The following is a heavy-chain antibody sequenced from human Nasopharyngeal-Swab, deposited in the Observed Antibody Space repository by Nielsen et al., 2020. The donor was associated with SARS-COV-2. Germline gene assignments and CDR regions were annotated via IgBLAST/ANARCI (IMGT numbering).Heavy chain of an antibody. CDR2: IYYSGST. D-gene: IGHD5-18*01. Sequence: SETLSLTCTVSGGSISSSSYYWGWIRQPPGKGLELIGSIYYSGSTYYNPSLKSLVIISVETSKNQFSLKLSSVTAADTAVYYCARRGDTAMVINAFDIWGQGTMVTVSS. CDR3: ARRGDTAMVINAFDI. V-gene: IGHV4-39*01. CDR1: GGSISSSSYY. J-gene: IGHJ3*02.